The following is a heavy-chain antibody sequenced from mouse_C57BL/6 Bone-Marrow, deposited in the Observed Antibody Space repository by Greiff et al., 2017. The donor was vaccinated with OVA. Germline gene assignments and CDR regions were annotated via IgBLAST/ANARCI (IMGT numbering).Heavy chain of an antibody. CDR1: GFSFNTYA. V-gene: IGHV10-1*01. J-gene: IGHJ1*03. Sequence: EVQGVESGGGLVQPKGSLKLSCAASGFSFNTYAMNWVRQAPGKGLEWVARIRSKSNNYATYYADSVKDRFTISRDDSESMLYLQMNNLKTEDTAMYYRVRGGGSSYERYFDVWGTGTTVTVSS. CDR2: IRSKSNNYAT. CDR3: VRGGGSSYERYFDV. D-gene: IGHD1-1*01.